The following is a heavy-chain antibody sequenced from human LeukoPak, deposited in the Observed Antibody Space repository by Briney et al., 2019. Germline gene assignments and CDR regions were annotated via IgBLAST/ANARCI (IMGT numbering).Heavy chain of an antibody. Sequence: SGTLSLTCAVSGGSISRSNWWSWVRQPPGKGLEWIGEIYHSGSTNYNPSLKSRVTISVDKSKNQFSLKLSSVTAADTAVYYCAREDYDDSGAWYFDLWGRGALVTVSS. CDR2: IYHSGST. CDR3: AREDYDDSGAWYFDL. J-gene: IGHJ2*01. V-gene: IGHV4-4*02. CDR1: GGSISRSNW. D-gene: IGHD3-3*01.